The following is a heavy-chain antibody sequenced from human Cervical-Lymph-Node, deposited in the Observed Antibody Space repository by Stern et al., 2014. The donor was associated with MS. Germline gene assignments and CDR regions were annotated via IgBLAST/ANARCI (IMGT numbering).Heavy chain of an antibody. CDR1: GGSISSSSYY. D-gene: IGHD3-22*01. CDR2: IYSSGST. J-gene: IGHJ5*02. CDR3: ARWAYSSGWYNWFDP. Sequence: QVQLQESGPGLVKPSETLSLTCTVSGGSISSSSYYWGWIRQPPGKGLEWIGSIYSSGSTYYNPSLKGRVTISVDTSKNQLSLKLRSVTAADTAVYYCARWAYSSGWYNWFDPWGQGTLVTVSS. V-gene: IGHV4-39*01.